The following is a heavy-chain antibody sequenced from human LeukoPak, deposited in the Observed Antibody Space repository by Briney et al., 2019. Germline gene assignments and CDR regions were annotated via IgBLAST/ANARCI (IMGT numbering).Heavy chain of an antibody. CDR3: ARPYYDILTGYYDY. CDR2: INPNSGGT. V-gene: IGHV1-2*02. CDR1: GYTFTGYY. J-gene: IGHJ4*02. D-gene: IGHD3-9*01. Sequence: ASVKVSCKASGYTFTGYYMHWVRQAPGQGLEWMGWINPNSGGTNYAQKFQGRVTMTRDTSISTAYMELSRLRSDDTAVYYCARPYYDILTGYYDYWGQGTLVTVSS.